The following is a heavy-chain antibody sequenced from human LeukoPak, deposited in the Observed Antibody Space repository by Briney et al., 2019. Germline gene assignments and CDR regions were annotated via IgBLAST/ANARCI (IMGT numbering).Heavy chain of an antibody. Sequence: GASVKVSCKASGYTFTSYGISWVRQAPGQGLEWMGWISAYNGNTNYAQKLQGRVTMTTDTSTSTAYMELRSLRSDDTAVYYCARVLRTDLPTYYDILTGYYPFDYWGQGTLVTVS. CDR2: ISAYNGNT. CDR1: GYTFTSYG. V-gene: IGHV1-18*01. D-gene: IGHD3-9*01. J-gene: IGHJ4*02. CDR3: ARVLRTDLPTYYDILTGYYPFDY.